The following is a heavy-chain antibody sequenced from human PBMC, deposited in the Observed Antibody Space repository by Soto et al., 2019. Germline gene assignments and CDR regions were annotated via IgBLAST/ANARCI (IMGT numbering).Heavy chain of an antibody. V-gene: IGHV4-59*01. Sequence: QVQLQESGPGLVKPSETLSLTCTVSGGSISRYYWSWIRQPPGKGLEWIGYIYYSGSTNYNPSLTRRVTISVDTSKNQFSLRLSCVTAADTAVYYCARVTYYYDSSGYYYDPDAFAIWGQGTMVTVSS. CDR2: IYYSGST. D-gene: IGHD3-22*01. J-gene: IGHJ3*02. CDR3: ARVTYYYDSSGYYYDPDAFAI. CDR1: GGSISRYY.